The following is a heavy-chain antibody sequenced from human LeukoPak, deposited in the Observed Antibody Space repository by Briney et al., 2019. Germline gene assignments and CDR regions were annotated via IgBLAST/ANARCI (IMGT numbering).Heavy chain of an antibody. D-gene: IGHD1-20*01. V-gene: IGHV4-4*07. Sequence: SETLSLTCTVSGGSISSYYWSWIRQPAGEGLEWIGRLHTSGSTHYNPSLKSRVTMSVDTSKNQFSLKLSSVTAADTAVYYCARDRAITGTTSWFDPWGQGTLVTVSS. J-gene: IGHJ5*02. CDR1: GGSISSYY. CDR2: LHTSGST. CDR3: ARDRAITGTTSWFDP.